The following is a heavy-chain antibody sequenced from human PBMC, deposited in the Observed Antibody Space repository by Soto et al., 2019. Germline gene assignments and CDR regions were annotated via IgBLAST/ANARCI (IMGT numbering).Heavy chain of an antibody. D-gene: IGHD3-10*01. CDR3: AKDFGEHWLPDY. CDR2: ISGSGGNT. CDR1: GFTFTTYA. Sequence: EVQILESGGGLIQPGGSLRLSCAASGFTFTTYAMSCVRQAPGKGLEWVSAISGSGGNTYYADSVKGRFNISRDNSKNTVHLQMNSLRVDDTAVYYCAKDFGEHWLPDYWGQGTLVTVSS. V-gene: IGHV3-23*01. J-gene: IGHJ4*02.